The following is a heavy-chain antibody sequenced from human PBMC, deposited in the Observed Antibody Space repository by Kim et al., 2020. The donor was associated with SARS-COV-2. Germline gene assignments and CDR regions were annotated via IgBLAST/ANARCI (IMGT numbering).Heavy chain of an antibody. J-gene: IGHJ4*02. CDR3: ARHFQGGYRNYWLDF. D-gene: IGHD1-1*01. V-gene: IGHV4-39*01. CDR2: RYYSGST. Sequence: SGTLSLTCTVSGGSISGSNYYWGWIRQPPGKGLEWIGSRYYSGSTYYNPSLQSRVTMSVDTSKNQFSLKLSSVTAADTAVYYCARHFQGGYRNYWLDFWGQGTLVTVSS. CDR1: GGSISGSNYY.